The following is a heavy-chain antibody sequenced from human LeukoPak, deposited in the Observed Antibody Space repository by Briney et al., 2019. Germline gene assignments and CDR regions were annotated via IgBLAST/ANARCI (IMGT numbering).Heavy chain of an antibody. CDR1: GFTFSSYS. CDR2: ISSSSSYI. V-gene: IGHV3-21*01. D-gene: IGHD6-13*01. Sequence: PGGSLRLSCAASGFTFSSYSMNWVRQAPGKGLEWVSSISSSSSYIYYADSVKGRFTISRDNAKNSLYLQMNSLRAEDTAVYYCATPIAAAGPVWYYTDVWGKGTTVTVSS. CDR3: ATPIAAAGPVWYYTDV. J-gene: IGHJ6*03.